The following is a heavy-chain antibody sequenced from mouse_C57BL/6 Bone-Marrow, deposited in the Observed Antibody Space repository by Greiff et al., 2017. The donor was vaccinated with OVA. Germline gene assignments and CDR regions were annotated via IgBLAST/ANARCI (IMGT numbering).Heavy chain of an antibody. V-gene: IGHV5-4*01. CDR3: AREANWEYYFDY. CDR1: GFTFSSYA. D-gene: IGHD4-1*01. J-gene: IGHJ2*01. Sequence: EVMLVESGGGLVKPGGSLKLSCAASGFTFSSYAMSWVRQTPEKRLEWVATISDGGSYTYYPDNVKGRFTISRDNAKNNLYLQMSHLKSEDTAMYYCAREANWEYYFDYWGQGTTLTVSS. CDR2: ISDGGSYT.